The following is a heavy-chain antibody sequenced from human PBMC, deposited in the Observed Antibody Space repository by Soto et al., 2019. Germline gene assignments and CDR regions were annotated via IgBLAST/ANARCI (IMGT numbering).Heavy chain of an antibody. CDR3: ASGRVGEMATGGYFDH. V-gene: IGHV1-69*01. Sequence: QVQLVQSGAEVKSPGSSVKVSCQASGGTFSNDAFSWVRQAPGQGLEWVGGSIPLFGTPNYAQDFQGRVIITADESSSTTDMELTSLRSEDTAVYYCASGRVGEMATGGYFDHWGQGTLVTVSS. J-gene: IGHJ4*02. CDR1: GGTFSNDA. D-gene: IGHD5-12*01. CDR2: SIPLFGTP.